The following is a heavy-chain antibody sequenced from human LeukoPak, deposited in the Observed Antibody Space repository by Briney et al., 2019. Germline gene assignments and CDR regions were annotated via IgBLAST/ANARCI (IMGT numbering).Heavy chain of an antibody. CDR3: ARDLKNTMVRGRYMDV. CDR2: INPNSGGT. CDR1: GYTFTGYY. D-gene: IGHD3-10*01. J-gene: IGHJ6*03. V-gene: IGHV1-2*02. Sequence: ASVTVSCKASGYTFTGYYMHWVRQAPGQGLEWMGWINPNSGGTNYAQKFQGRVTMTRDTSISTAYMELSRLRSDDTAVYYCARDLKNTMVRGRYMDVWGKGTTVTVSS.